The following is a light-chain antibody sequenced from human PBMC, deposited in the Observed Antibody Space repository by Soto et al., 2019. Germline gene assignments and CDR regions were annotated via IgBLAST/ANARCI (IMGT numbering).Light chain of an antibody. V-gene: IGLV2-8*01. J-gene: IGLJ3*02. CDR1: SSDVGGYNY. CDR3: SSYAGSNNLV. CDR2: DVT. Sequence: QSALTQPPSASGSPGQSVTISCTGTSSDVGGYNYVSWHQQHPGKAPKLMIYDVTKWPSGVPDRFSGSKSGNTASLTVSGLQAEDEADYYCSSYAGSNNLVFGGGTKLTVL.